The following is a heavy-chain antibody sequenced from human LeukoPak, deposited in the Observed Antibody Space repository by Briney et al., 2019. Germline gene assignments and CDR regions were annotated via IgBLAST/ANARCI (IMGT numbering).Heavy chain of an antibody. CDR3: AKQLGYCSDGSCYFPY. Sequence: GGSLRLSCAASGFTFSSSAMSWVRQAPGKGLEWVSAISNNGGYTYYADSVQGRFTISRDNSKSTLCLQMSSLRAEDTAVYYCAKQLGYCSDGSCYFPYWGQGTLVTVSS. V-gene: IGHV3-23*01. CDR2: ISNNGGYT. CDR1: GFTFSSSA. J-gene: IGHJ4*02. D-gene: IGHD2-15*01.